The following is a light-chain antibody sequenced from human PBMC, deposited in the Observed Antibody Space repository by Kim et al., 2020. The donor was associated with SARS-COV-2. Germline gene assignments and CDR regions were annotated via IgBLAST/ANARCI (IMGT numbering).Light chain of an antibody. CDR2: VVT. Sequence: GQSINISHIGTSSDIGAYNFVSWDQQHPGKAPNLMIYVVTERPSGVPNRFSASKSGNTASLTISGLQTADEANYYCSSFTNSSTYVFGTGTKVTVL. CDR3: SSFTNSSTYV. V-gene: IGLV2-14*03. CDR1: SSDIGAYNF. J-gene: IGLJ1*01.